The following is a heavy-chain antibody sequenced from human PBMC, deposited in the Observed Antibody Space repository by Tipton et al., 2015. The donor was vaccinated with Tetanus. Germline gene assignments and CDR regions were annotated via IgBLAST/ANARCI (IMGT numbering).Heavy chain of an antibody. J-gene: IGHJ6*02. V-gene: IGHV3-15*01. CDR2: IKSKTDGGTT. CDR1: GFTFSNAW. Sequence: SLRLSCAASGFTFSNAWMSWVRQAPGKGLEWVGRIKSKTDGGTTDYAAPVKGRFTISRDDSKNTLYLQMNSLKTEDTAVYYCTTEGLNWNDDYYYYYGMDVWGQGTTVTVSS. CDR3: TTEGLNWNDDYYYYYGMDV. D-gene: IGHD1-1*01.